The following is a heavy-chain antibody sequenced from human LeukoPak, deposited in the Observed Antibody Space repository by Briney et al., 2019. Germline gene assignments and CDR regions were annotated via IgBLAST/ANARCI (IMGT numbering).Heavy chain of an antibody. CDR3: ARDRLNFAPYGMDV. CDR2: IYYSGST. CDR1: GGSISSGGYY. D-gene: IGHD1-1*01. V-gene: IGHV4-31*03. J-gene: IGHJ6*02. Sequence: SETLSLTCTVSGGSISSGGYYRSWIRQHPGKGLEWIGYIYYSGSTYYNPSLKSRVTISVDTSKNQFSLKLSSVTAADTAVYYCARDRLNFAPYGMDVWGQGTTVTVSS.